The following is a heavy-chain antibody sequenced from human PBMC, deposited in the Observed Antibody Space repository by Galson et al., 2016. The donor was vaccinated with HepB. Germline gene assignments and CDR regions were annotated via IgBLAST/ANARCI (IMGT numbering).Heavy chain of an antibody. J-gene: IGHJ1*01. Sequence: VANIKPDGSEKYYVDSLKGRFTISRDNAKNSLYLQMNSLRAEDTAVYYCALYYYDSSGFVEYLQHWGQGTRVTVSS. CDR3: ALYYYDSSGFVEYLQH. CDR2: IKPDGSEK. V-gene: IGHV3-7*03. D-gene: IGHD3-22*01.